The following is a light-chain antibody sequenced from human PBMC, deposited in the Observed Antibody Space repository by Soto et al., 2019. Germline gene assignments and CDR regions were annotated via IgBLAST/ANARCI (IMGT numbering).Light chain of an antibody. Sequence: SYELTQPLSVSVAPGQMARITCGGDNIGGKSVHWYQQKPGQAPVLVVYDDSDRPSGIPERFSGSNSGNTATLTISGVEAGDGADYFCQVWDTGSDHPVFGGGTKLTVL. CDR1: NIGGKS. CDR2: DDS. CDR3: QVWDTGSDHPV. J-gene: IGLJ3*02. V-gene: IGLV3-21*02.